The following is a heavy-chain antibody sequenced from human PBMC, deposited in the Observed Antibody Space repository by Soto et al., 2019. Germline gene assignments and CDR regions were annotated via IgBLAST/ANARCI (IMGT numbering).Heavy chain of an antibody. CDR1: GFTFDSCV. Sequence: GVSLRLSCAASGFTFDSCVMSWVRQAPGKGLEWLSLISGSGRYTDYADSVKGRFTISRDNSKNTLYLQMNSLRVEDTAVYYCAKDTPSERMQPDYWGQGTLVTVSS. CDR3: AKDTPSERMQPDY. CDR2: ISGSGRYT. D-gene: IGHD6-13*01. J-gene: IGHJ4*02. V-gene: IGHV3-23*01.